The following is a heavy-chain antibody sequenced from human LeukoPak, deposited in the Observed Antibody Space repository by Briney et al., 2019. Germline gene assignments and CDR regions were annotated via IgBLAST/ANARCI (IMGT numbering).Heavy chain of an antibody. D-gene: IGHD6-13*01. V-gene: IGHV6-1*01. CDR1: GDSASSNSAA. CDR3: ARDKSSSWYFDY. J-gene: IGHJ4*02. Sequence: SQTLSLTCAVSGDSASSNSAAWNWIRQSPSRGLEWLGRTYYRSKWYDDYAVSVQSRITINPDTSKNQFSLQLNSVTPEDTAVYYCARDKSSSWYFDYWGQGTLVTVSS. CDR2: TYYRSKWYD.